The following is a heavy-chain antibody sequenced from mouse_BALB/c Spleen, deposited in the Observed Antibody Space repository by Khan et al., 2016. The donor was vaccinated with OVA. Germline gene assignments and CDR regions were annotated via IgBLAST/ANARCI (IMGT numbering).Heavy chain of an antibody. V-gene: IGHV1S41*01. J-gene: IGHJ2*01. CDR2: IAPGSGDT. D-gene: IGHD1-1*02. CDR3: ARSEETYGDFAY. Sequence: DLVKPGASVKLSCTASGYTFTSYWINWIKQRPGQGLEWLGRIAPGSGDTYYNELFKGKTTLTVDPSSSTTYIQLSSLSSEDSAVYFCARSEETYGDFAYWGQGAILTVSS. CDR1: GYTFTSYW.